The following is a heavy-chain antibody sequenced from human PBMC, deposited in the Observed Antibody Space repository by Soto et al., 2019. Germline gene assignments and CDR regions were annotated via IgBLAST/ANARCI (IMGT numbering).Heavy chain of an antibody. CDR2: ISYDGSDK. J-gene: IGHJ4*02. Sequence: QVQLVESGGGVVQPGRSLRLSCAASGFTFSTYGMHWVRQAPGKGLEWVAVISYDGSDKYYADSVKGRFTISRDNSKNTLYLQMNSLRAEDTAVYYCAKDRPGPMDYWGQGTLVTVSS. CDR3: AKDRPGPMDY. V-gene: IGHV3-30*18. CDR1: GFTFSTYG.